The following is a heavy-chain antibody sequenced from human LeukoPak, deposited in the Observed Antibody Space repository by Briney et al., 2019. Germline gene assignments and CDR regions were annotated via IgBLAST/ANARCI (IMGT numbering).Heavy chain of an antibody. CDR1: GFTFSSYA. CDR2: ISYDGSNK. Sequence: GGSLRLSCAASGFTFSSYAMHWVRQAPGKGLEWVAVISYDGSNKYYADSVKGRFTISRDNSKNTLYLQMNSLRAEDTAVYYCARDVLGWVRVPEGYFDYWGQGTLVTVSS. D-gene: IGHD3-10*01. J-gene: IGHJ4*02. CDR3: ARDVLGWVRVPEGYFDY. V-gene: IGHV3-30*04.